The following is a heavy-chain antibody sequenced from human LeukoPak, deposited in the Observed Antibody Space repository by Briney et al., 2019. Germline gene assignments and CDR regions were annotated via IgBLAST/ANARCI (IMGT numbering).Heavy chain of an antibody. CDR3: ATETIGRHYDY. Sequence: KSGGSLRLSCAASGFTFSSCGFNWVRQAPGKGLEWVSSIGPTGTDRYYADSVRGRFTISRDNAKNSMYLQMDSLRDEDTAVYYCATETIGRHYDYWGQATLLTVSS. D-gene: IGHD1-14*01. J-gene: IGHJ4*02. V-gene: IGHV3-21*01. CDR1: GFTFSSCG. CDR2: IGPTGTDR.